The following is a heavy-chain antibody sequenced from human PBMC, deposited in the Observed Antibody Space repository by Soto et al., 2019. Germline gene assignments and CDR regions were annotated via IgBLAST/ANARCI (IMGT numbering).Heavy chain of an antibody. Sequence: GASVKVSCKASGGTFSSYAISWVRQAPGQGLEWMGGIIPIFGTANYAQKFQGRVTITADESTSTAYMELSSLRSEDTAVYYCARDRTMARGVSRYYYYYGMDVWGQGTTVTVSS. V-gene: IGHV1-69*13. CDR1: GGTFSSYA. CDR3: ARDRTMARGVSRYYYYYGMDV. D-gene: IGHD3-10*01. CDR2: IIPIFGTA. J-gene: IGHJ6*02.